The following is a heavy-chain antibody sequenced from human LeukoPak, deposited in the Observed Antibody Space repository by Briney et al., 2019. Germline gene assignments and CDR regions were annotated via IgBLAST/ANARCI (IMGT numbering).Heavy chain of an antibody. CDR1: GFIFSNYG. V-gene: IGHV3-33*01. Sequence: GSLRLSCAASGFIFSNYGMHWVRQAPGKGLEWVAVISYDGRSKTYADSVRGRFTISRDNSKNTLYLQMNSLSAEDTAVYYCARDHYYDSSGYFDYWGQGTLVTVSS. D-gene: IGHD3-22*01. CDR3: ARDHYYDSSGYFDY. J-gene: IGHJ4*02. CDR2: ISYDGRSK.